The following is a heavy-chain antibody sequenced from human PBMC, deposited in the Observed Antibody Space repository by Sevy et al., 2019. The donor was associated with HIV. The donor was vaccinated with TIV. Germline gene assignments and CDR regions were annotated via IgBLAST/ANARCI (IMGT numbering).Heavy chain of an antibody. V-gene: IGHV3-23*01. J-gene: IGHJ4*02. D-gene: IGHD2-8*01. Sequence: GGSLRLSCAASGFAFYEYSMSWIRQAPGKGLGWVATLSFGCGKINYADSVNGRFTISRENSKNSFYLQMDNLRVEDTALYYCAREGCSRPHDYWGQGTRVTVSS. CDR2: LSFGCGKI. CDR3: AREGCSRPHDY. CDR1: GFAFYEYS.